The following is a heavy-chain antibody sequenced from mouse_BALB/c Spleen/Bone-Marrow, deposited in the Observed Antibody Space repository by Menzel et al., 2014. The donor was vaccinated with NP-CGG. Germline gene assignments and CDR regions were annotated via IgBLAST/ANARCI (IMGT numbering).Heavy chain of an antibody. V-gene: IGHV3-2*02. CDR2: ISYSGST. CDR3: ARPSWFAY. CDR1: GYSITSDYA. Sequence: EVKLMESGPGLVKPSQSLSLTCTVTGYSITSDYAWNWIRQFPGNKLEWMGYISYSGSTSYNPSLKSRISITRDTSKNQFFLQLNSVTAEDTATYYCARPSWFAYWGQGTLVTVAA. J-gene: IGHJ3*01.